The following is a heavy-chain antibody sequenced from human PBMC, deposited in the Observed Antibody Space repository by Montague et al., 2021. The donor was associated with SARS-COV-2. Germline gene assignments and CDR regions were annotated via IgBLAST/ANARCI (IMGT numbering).Heavy chain of an antibody. CDR1: GFTFSSNW. V-gene: IGHV3-7*01. CDR2: IKPDGSAG. CDR3: AKGSV. Sequence: SLRLSCAASGFTFSSNWMSWVRQAPGKGLEWVANIKPDGSAGYYVNSVKGRFTISRDNAKNSLYLQMNGLRAEDTAVYYCAKGSVWGQGTTVTVSS. J-gene: IGHJ6*02.